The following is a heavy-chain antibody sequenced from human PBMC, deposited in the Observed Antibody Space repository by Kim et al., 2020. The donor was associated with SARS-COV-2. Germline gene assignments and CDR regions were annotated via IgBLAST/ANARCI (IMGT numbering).Heavy chain of an antibody. V-gene: IGHV3-23*01. D-gene: IGHD3-22*01. CDR3: AKDLHYYDSSGSSDY. CDR1: GFTFSSYA. CDR2: ISGSGGST. J-gene: IGHJ4*02. Sequence: GGSLRLSCAASGFTFSSYAMSWVRQAPGKGLEWVSAISGSGGSTYYADSVKGRFTISRDNSKNTLYLQMNSLRAEDTAVYYCAKDLHYYDSSGSSDYWGQGTLVTVSS.